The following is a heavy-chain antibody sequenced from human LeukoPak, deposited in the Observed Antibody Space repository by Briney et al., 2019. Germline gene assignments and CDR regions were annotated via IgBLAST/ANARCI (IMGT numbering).Heavy chain of an antibody. CDR3: ARGDYSNNWFDP. D-gene: IGHD4-11*01. CDR2: IYYSGST. Sequence: PSETLSLTCTVSGGSISSSSYYWGWIRQPPGKGLEWIGSIYYSGSTYYNPSLKSRVTISVDTSKDQFSLKLSSVTAADTAVYYCARGDYSNNWFDPWGQGTLVTVSS. J-gene: IGHJ5*02. CDR1: GGSISSSSYY. V-gene: IGHV4-39*07.